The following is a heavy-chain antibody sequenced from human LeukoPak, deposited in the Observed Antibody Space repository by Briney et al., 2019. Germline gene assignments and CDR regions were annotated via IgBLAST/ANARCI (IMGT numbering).Heavy chain of an antibody. CDR3: ARGYVSGVVDV. CDR2: IYPGDSET. V-gene: IGHV5-51*01. CDR1: GYRFTSDW. D-gene: IGHD2-15*01. J-gene: IGHJ6*02. Sequence: GESLKISCKGSGYRFTSDWIGWVRQMPGKGLEWMGIIYPGDSETRYSPSFQGQVTISADKSISTAYLQWNSLKASDTAMYYCARGYVSGVVDVWGQGTTVTVSS.